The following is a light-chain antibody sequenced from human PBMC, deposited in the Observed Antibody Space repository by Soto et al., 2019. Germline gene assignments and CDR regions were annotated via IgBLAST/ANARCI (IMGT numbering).Light chain of an antibody. V-gene: IGKV3-11*01. Sequence: EIVLTQSPATLSLSPGERATLSCRASQSVSSYLAWYQQKPGQAPRLLIYDASNRATGIPARFSGSGSGTDFTLTISSLEPEDFAVYYCQQRSNWPSTFGPGTKVELK. CDR3: QQRSNWPST. J-gene: IGKJ1*01. CDR2: DAS. CDR1: QSVSSY.